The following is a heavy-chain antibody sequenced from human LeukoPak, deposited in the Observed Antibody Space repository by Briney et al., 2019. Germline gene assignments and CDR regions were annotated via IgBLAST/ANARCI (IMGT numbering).Heavy chain of an antibody. V-gene: IGHV6-1*01. CDR2: TYYRSKWYN. Sequence: SQTLSLTCAISGDSVSSNSATWNWIRQSPPRGLEWLGRTYYRSKWYNDYAVSVKSRITINPDTSKNQFSLQLNSVTPEDTAVYYCARGALEMATTSPFDYWGQGALVTVSS. J-gene: IGHJ4*02. CDR3: ARGALEMATTSPFDY. D-gene: IGHD5-24*01. CDR1: GDSVSSNSAT.